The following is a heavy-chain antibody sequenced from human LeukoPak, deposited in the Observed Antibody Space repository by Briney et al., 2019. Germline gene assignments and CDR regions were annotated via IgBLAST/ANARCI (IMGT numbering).Heavy chain of an antibody. D-gene: IGHD2-15*01. CDR1: GDSISNSY. CDR2: IDFRGGT. J-gene: IGHJ5*02. Sequence: SGTLSLTCSVSGDSISNSYWTWIRQPPGKRLEWIGYIDFRGGTNYNPSLGRRLSMSVAASKTQFSLRLRSVTAADTAVYYCARDSVYATNWFDPWGQGILVTVSS. CDR3: ARDSVYATNWFDP. V-gene: IGHV4-59*01.